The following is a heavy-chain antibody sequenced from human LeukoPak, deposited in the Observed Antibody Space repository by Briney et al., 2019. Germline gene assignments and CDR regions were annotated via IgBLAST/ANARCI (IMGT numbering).Heavy chain of an antibody. CDR2: TSSGGSYI. CDR3: TRGMDHINYAWFDP. Sequence: GGSLRLSCVASGFTFSTYGMSWVRQGPGKGLEWVSSTSSGGSYIYYTDSVKGRFTISRDNAENSLYLQMDSLRVEDTAVYYCTRGMDHINYAWFDPWGQGTLVIVSS. J-gene: IGHJ5*02. CDR1: GFTFSTYG. D-gene: IGHD4-11*01. V-gene: IGHV3-21*06.